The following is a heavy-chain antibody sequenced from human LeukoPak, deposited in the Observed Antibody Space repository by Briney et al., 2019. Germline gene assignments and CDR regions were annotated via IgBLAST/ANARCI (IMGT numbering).Heavy chain of an antibody. CDR3: ARGAYDILTGYNYYYYMDV. Sequence: PGGTLRLSCAASGFIFSSYGMSWVRQAPGKGLEWVSGISGSGGRIYYADSVKGRFTISRDNSKNTLYLQMNSLRAEDTAVYYCARGAYDILTGYNYYYYMDVWGKGTTVTISS. CDR2: ISGSGGRI. CDR1: GFIFSSYG. J-gene: IGHJ6*03. V-gene: IGHV3-23*01. D-gene: IGHD3-9*01.